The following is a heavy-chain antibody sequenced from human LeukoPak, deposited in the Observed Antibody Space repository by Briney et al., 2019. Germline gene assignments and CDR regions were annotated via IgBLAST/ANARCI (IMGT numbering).Heavy chain of an antibody. CDR1: GFSLSNYG. V-gene: IGHV3-33*01. CDR3: ARWGGTRQYYFDY. Sequence: PGGSLTLSCAASGFSLSNYGLHWVRQGPATGQERVAVINFDGSINYYADSVKGRFTISKDSSKKTLYLQMNSLRADDTAMYYCARWGGTRQYYFDYWGQGTLATVSS. D-gene: IGHD3-16*01. J-gene: IGHJ4*02. CDR2: INFDGSIN.